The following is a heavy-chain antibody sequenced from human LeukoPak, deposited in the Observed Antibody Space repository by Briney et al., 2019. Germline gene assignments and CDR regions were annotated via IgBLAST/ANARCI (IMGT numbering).Heavy chain of an antibody. Sequence: GASVKVSCKASGYTFTSYYMHWVRQARGQGLEWMGIINPSGGSTNYAQKFQGRITMTRDTSTSTVYMELSSLRSEDTAVYYCARRGYSYGILDYWGQGTLVTVSS. J-gene: IGHJ4*02. CDR2: INPSGGST. V-gene: IGHV1-46*01. CDR1: GYTFTSYY. CDR3: ARRGYSYGILDY. D-gene: IGHD5-18*01.